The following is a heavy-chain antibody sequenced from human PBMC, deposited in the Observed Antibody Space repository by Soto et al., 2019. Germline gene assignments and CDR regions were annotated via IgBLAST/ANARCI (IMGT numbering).Heavy chain of an antibody. CDR3: ARNGDCTRPGCIVGWFDP. Sequence: PSETLSLTCTVSGGSLSSYYWTWIRQPPGTGLERIGEINHSGSTNYNPSLKSRVTISVDTSKNQFSLKLTSVTAADTAMYYCARNGDCTRPGCIVGWFDPWGPGTLVTVSS. D-gene: IGHD2-8*01. J-gene: IGHJ5*02. CDR2: INHSGST. V-gene: IGHV4-34*01. CDR1: GGSLSSYY.